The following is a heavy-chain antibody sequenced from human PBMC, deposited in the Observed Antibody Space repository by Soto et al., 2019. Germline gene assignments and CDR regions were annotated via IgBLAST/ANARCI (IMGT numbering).Heavy chain of an antibody. Sequence: EVQVLESGGGLVQPGGSRSPPCAPPGSRFGIIAWIWFRQPPGRGREWFSGISGSGDRTYYADSVKGRFTISRDNSKNTLYLQMNSLRAEDTAIYYCAKRKDGYDSDYYGVDVWGPGTTVTVSS. CDR2: ISGSGDRT. V-gene: IGHV3-23*01. J-gene: IGHJ6*02. CDR3: AKRKDGYDSDYYGVDV. CDR1: GSRFGIIA. D-gene: IGHD5-12*01.